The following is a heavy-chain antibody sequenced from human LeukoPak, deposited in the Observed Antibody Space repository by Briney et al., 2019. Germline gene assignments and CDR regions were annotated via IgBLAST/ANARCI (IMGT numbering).Heavy chain of an antibody. CDR3: AKDRSSGWYSFQH. J-gene: IGHJ1*01. Sequence: PGGSLSLFCAASGFTFSSYCLHWVRQAPGKGLEWVAVISYDGSNKYYADSVKGRFTISRDNSKNTLYLQMDSLRPEDTAVYYCAKDRSSGWYSFQHWGQGNLFSVSS. V-gene: IGHV3-30*18. CDR2: ISYDGSNK. D-gene: IGHD6-19*01. CDR1: GFTFSSYC.